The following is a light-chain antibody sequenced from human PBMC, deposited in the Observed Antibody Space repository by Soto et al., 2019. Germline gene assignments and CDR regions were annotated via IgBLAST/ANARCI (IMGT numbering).Light chain of an antibody. J-gene: IGKJ5*01. CDR1: RRVSSY. CDR2: DAS. Sequence: EIVLTQSPATLSLSPGESATLSCRASRRVSSYLAWYQQKPGQAPRLLIYDASNRPTDLPARFSGSGSGTDFTLTISSLEPEDFAVYYGQQRSNWPLTFGQGTRLVIK. V-gene: IGKV3-11*01. CDR3: QQRSNWPLT.